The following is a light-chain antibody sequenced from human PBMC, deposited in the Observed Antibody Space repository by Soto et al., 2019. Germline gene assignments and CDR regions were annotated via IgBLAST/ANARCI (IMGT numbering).Light chain of an antibody. CDR3: QQYRTWPSGT. CDR2: GTF. V-gene: IGKV3-15*01. CDR1: ESVGSN. J-gene: IGKJ1*01. Sequence: EIVMTQSPATLSVSPGERATLSCRASESVGSNLAWYQQKPGQAPRLLIYGTFTRATGIPARFSGSGSGAEFTLTISSLQFADFALYYCQQYRTWPSGTFGQGTKVEIK.